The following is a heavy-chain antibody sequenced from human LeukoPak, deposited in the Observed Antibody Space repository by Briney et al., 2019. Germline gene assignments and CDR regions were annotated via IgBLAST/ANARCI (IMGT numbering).Heavy chain of an antibody. V-gene: IGHV4-59*10. J-gene: IGHJ3*02. D-gene: IGHD3-10*01. CDR3: ARSLLLWFGELSDAFDI. Sequence: PSETLSLTCAVYGGSFSGYYWSWIRQPAGKGLEWIGRIYTSGSTNYNPSLKSRVTMSVDTSKNQFSLKLSSVTAADTAVYYCARSLLLWFGELSDAFDIWGQGTMVTVTS. CDR2: IYTSGST. CDR1: GGSFSGYY.